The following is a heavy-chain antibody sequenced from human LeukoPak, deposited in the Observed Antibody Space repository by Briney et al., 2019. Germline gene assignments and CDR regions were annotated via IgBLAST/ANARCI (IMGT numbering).Heavy chain of an antibody. CDR1: GFTVSSNY. J-gene: IGHJ4*02. CDR2: IYSVGST. Sequence: GGSLRLSCAASGFTVSSNYMSWVRQAPRKGLEWVSFIYSVGSTYYADSVKGRFTISRDNSKNTLYLQMNSLRAEDTAVYYCARVRSSRDGYNYSFDYWGQGTLVTVSS. V-gene: IGHV3-53*01. CDR3: ARVRSSRDGYNYSFDY. D-gene: IGHD5-24*01.